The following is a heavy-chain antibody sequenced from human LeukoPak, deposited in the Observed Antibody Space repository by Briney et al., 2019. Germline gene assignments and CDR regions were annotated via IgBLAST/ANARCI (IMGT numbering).Heavy chain of an antibody. CDR3: ARHRMYYDSVWGSYRKGEFDY. V-gene: IGHV4-4*02. CDR1: GGSISSSNW. J-gene: IGHJ4*02. CDR2: IYHSGST. Sequence: SETLSLTCAVSGGSISSSNWWSWVRQPPGKGLERIGEIYHSGSTNYNPSLKSRVTISVDKSKNQFSLKLSSVTAADTAVYYCARHRMYYDSVWGSYRKGEFDYWGQGTLVTVSS. D-gene: IGHD3-16*02.